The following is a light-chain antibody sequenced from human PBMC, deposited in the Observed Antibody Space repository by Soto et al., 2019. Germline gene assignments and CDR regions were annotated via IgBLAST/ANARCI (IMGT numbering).Light chain of an antibody. Sequence: QSPCALSLAPSERATLSSLASKSVSSELAWYQQKPGQAPRRLIYDASSRATGIPARFSGSGSGTEFTLTISSLQSEDFAVYYCQQYNNWPQTFGQGTKVDI. CDR1: KSVSSE. J-gene: IGKJ1*01. CDR3: QQYNNWPQT. CDR2: DAS. V-gene: IGKV3-15*01.